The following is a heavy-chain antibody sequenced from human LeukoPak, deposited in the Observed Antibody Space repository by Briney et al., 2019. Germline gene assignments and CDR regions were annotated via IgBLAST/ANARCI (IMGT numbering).Heavy chain of an antibody. CDR1: GGSISSYY. CDR3: ATSYDRGAFDI. J-gene: IGHJ3*02. Sequence: SETLSLTCTVSGGSISSYYWSWIRQPPGKGLEWIGYIYYSGSTNYNPSLKSRVTISVDTSKNQFSLKLSSVTAADTAVYYCATSYDRGAFDIWGQGTMVTVSS. CDR2: IYYSGST. V-gene: IGHV4-59*01. D-gene: IGHD3-22*01.